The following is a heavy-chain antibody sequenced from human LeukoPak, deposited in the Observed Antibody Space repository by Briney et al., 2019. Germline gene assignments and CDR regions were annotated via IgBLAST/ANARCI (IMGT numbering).Heavy chain of an antibody. CDR1: GFTFSDYY. D-gene: IGHD5-12*01. CDR2: ISSSGSSI. J-gene: IGHJ6*04. V-gene: IGHV3-11*04. Sequence: GGSLRLSCAASGFTFSDYYMSWMRQAPGKGPEWVSYISSSGSSIYYADSVKGRFTISRDNAKNSLYVQMNSLRAEDTAVYYCAREGRGFRGTDVWGKGTTVTVSS. CDR3: AREGRGFRGTDV.